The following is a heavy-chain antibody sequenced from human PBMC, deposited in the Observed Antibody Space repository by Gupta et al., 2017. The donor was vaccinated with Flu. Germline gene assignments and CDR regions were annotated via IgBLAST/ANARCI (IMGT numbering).Heavy chain of an antibody. J-gene: IGHJ5*02. V-gene: IGHV1-69*06. D-gene: IGHD4-17*01. Sequence: QVQLEQSGAEVKKPGSSVRVSCTTSGGTFTNAISWVRQAPGQGLDWMGGFIPFCGTTNYAPTFQGRVTITADRSTSTVFMEVRGLRYEDTAVYYCVRRPGDYSNWFHTWGQGTLVTVSS. CDR2: FIPFCGTT. CDR1: GGTFTNA. CDR3: VRRPGDYSNWFHT.